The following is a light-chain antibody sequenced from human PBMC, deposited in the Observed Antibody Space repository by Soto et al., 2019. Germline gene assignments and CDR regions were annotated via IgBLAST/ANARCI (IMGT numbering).Light chain of an antibody. J-gene: IGLJ1*01. Sequence: QSALTQPRSVSGSPGQSVTISCTGTSSDVGAYNFVSWYQQHPGKAPKLVIFDVSQRPSGVPDRFSGSKSGSTASLTISGLQPEDEADYYCCSYGGSFYVVGTGTRSPS. CDR1: SSDVGAYNF. CDR2: DVS. CDR3: CSYGGSFYV. V-gene: IGLV2-11*01.